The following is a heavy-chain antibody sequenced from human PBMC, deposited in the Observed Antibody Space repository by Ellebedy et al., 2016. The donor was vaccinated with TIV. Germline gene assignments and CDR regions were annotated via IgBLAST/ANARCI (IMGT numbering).Heavy chain of an antibody. CDR1: GGSISSYY. Sequence: GSLRLSCTVSGGSISSYYWSWIRQPPGKGLEWIGYIYYSGSTYYNPSLKSRVTISVDTSKNQFSLKLSSVTAADTAVYYCARDLRYGDYFDYWGQGTLVTVSS. CDR2: IYYSGST. J-gene: IGHJ4*02. V-gene: IGHV4-59*12. D-gene: IGHD4-17*01. CDR3: ARDLRYGDYFDY.